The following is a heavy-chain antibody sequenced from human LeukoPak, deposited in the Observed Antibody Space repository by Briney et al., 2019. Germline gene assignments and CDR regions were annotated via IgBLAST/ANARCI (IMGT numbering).Heavy chain of an antibody. V-gene: IGHV4-59*01. CDR3: ARVLRYYYYMDI. Sequence: SETLSLTCTVSGGSISSYYWSWIRQPPGKGLEWIGYIYYSGSTNYNPSLKSRVTISVDTSKNQFSLKLSSVTAADTAVYYCARVLRYYYYMDIWGKGTTVTVSS. J-gene: IGHJ6*03. CDR2: IYYSGST. CDR1: GGSISSYY.